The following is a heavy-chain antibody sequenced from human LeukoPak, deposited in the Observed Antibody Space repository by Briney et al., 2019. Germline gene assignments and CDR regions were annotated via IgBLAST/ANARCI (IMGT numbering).Heavy chain of an antibody. J-gene: IGHJ6*03. CDR3: ARGLGAYYYYYMDV. D-gene: IGHD3-16*01. V-gene: IGHV4-34*01. CDR2: INHSGST. Sequence: GSLRLSCAASGFTFSSYGMSWIRQPPGKGLEWIGEINHSGSTNYNPSLKSRVTISVDTSKNQFSLKLSSVTAADTAVYYCARGLGAYYYYYMDVWGKGTTVTVSS. CDR1: GFTFSSYG.